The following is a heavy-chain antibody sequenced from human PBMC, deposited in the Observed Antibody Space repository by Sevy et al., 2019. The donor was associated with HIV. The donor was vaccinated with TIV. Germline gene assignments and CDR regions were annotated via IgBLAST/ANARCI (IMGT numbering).Heavy chain of an antibody. J-gene: IGHJ6*02. Sequence: GGSLRLSCAVSGFTFRNFWMSWVRQAPGKGLEWVANIRKDGSEKYYVDLVGGRFTISRDNAKNSLFLQLNSLRADDTAIYYCAKSYFGSGTSYGMDLWGRGTTVTVSS. CDR1: GFTFRNFW. CDR2: IRKDGSEK. CDR3: AKSYFGSGTSYGMDL. D-gene: IGHD3-10*01. V-gene: IGHV3-7*01.